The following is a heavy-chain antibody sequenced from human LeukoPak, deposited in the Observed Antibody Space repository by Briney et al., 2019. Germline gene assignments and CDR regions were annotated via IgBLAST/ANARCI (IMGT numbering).Heavy chain of an antibody. CDR3: AGVNYLAPFDY. D-gene: IGHD1-7*01. J-gene: IGHJ4*02. CDR2: IYSSGST. Sequence: SSETLSLTCSVSGGSINSYYWSWIRQSAGKGLEWIGRIYSSGSTNYNPSLESRVTMSVDTSKNQFYLKLTSVTAADTAVYYCAGVNYLAPFDYWGQGTQVTVSS. CDR1: GGSINSYY. V-gene: IGHV4-4*07.